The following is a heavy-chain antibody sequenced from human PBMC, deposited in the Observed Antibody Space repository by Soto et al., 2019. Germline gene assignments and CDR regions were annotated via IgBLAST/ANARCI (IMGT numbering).Heavy chain of an antibody. Sequence: GGSLRLSCAASGFTFSSYGMHWVRQAPGKGLEWVAVIWYDGSNKYYADSVKGRFTISRDNSKNTLYLQMNSLRAEDTAVYYCARDHHRIAVAGTFDYWGQGTLVTVSS. V-gene: IGHV3-33*01. CDR2: IWYDGSNK. CDR1: GFTFSSYG. D-gene: IGHD6-19*01. CDR3: ARDHHRIAVAGTFDY. J-gene: IGHJ4*02.